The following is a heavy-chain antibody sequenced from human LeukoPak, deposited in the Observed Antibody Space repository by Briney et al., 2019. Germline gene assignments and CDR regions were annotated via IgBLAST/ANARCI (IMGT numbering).Heavy chain of an antibody. CDR2: INHNSGGT. V-gene: IGHV1-2*02. Sequence: ASVKVSCKASGYTFTGYYMHWVRQAPGQGLEWMGWINHNSGGTNYAQKFQGRVTMTRDTSISTAYMELSRLRSDDTAVYYCASGGGYEDGDYWGQGTLVTVSS. D-gene: IGHD5-12*01. CDR3: ASGGGYEDGDY. CDR1: GYTFTGYY. J-gene: IGHJ4*02.